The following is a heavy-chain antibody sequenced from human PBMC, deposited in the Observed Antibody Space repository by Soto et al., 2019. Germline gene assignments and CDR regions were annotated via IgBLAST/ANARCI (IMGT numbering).Heavy chain of an antibody. D-gene: IGHD3-10*01. J-gene: IGHJ4*02. CDR3: ARVLRDTMVRGVRFFDY. CDR2: IYYSGST. Sequence: TLSLTCTVSGGSISSGGYYWSWIRQHPGKGLEWIGYIYYSGSTYYNPSLKSRVTISVDTSKNQFSLKLSSVTAADTAVYYCARVLRDTMVRGVRFFDYWGQGTLVTVSS. V-gene: IGHV4-31*03. CDR1: GGSISSGGYY.